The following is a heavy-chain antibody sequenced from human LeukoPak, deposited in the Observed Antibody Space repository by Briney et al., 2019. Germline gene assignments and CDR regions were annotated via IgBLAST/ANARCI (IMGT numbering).Heavy chain of an antibody. D-gene: IGHD3-16*02. J-gene: IGHJ4*02. CDR2: ISGSGGST. CDR3: AKDMFPFGGVIGGGFDY. CDR1: GFTFSSYA. V-gene: IGHV3-23*01. Sequence: GGSLRLSCAASGFTFSSYAMSWVRQAPGKGLEWVSAISGSGGSTYYADSVKGRFTISRDNSKNTLYLQMNSLRAEDTAVYYCAKDMFPFGGVIGGGFDYGGQGTLVTVSS.